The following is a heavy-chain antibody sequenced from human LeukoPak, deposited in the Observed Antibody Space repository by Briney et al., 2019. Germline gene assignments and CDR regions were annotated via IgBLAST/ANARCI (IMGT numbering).Heavy chain of an antibody. Sequence: GESLKTSCKGSGYSFTNYWIGWVRQMPGKGLEWMGIIYPGDSNTKYSPSFQGQVTISADKSINTAYLQWSSLKASDTAMYYCAGRGYYSYDAFDIWGQGTMVTVSS. J-gene: IGHJ3*02. CDR1: GYSFTNYW. D-gene: IGHD3-22*01. CDR2: IYPGDSNT. V-gene: IGHV5-51*01. CDR3: AGRGYYSYDAFDI.